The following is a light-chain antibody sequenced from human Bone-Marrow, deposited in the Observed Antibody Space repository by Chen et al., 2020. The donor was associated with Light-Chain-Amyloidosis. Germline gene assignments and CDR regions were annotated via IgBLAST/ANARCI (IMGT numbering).Light chain of an antibody. Sequence: QSALTQPASVSGSPGQSITISCTGTSSDVGGDNHVSWYQQHQDKAPKHMIYEVTNRPSWVPDRFSGSKSDNTASLTISGLQTEDEADYFCSSYTITNTLVFGSGTRVTVL. CDR1: SSDVGGDNH. J-gene: IGLJ1*01. CDR3: SSYTITNTLV. CDR2: EVT. V-gene: IGLV2-14*01.